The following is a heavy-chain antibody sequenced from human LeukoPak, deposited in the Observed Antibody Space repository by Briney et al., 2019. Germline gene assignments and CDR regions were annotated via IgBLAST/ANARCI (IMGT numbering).Heavy chain of an antibody. J-gene: IGHJ4*02. CDR1: GLTYRNYY. D-gene: IGHD3-10*01. CDR2: ISDDGSYA. CDR3: ARTMGRGPGGRFDY. Sequence: GGSLRLSCAASGLTYRNYYFSWVRQAPGKGLEWISYISDDGSYANYADSVRGRFTISRDNAKNSLFLQMNSVRVEDTAVYYCARTMGRGPGGRFDYWGQGTLVTVSS. V-gene: IGHV3-11*03.